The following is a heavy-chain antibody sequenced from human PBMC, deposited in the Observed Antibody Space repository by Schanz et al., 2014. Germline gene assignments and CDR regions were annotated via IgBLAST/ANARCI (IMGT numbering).Heavy chain of an antibody. CDR3: ARENLNWEAFDI. CDR2: IYRGGST. D-gene: IGHD7-27*01. V-gene: IGHV3-53*01. Sequence: EVQLVESGGGLIQPGGSLRLSCAASGFSVSSNYMSWVRQAPGKGLEWVSVIYRGGSTYYADSVKGRFTISRDNAKNSLYLEMTSLRGEDTAVYYCARENLNWEAFDIWGQGTVVTVSS. J-gene: IGHJ3*02. CDR1: GFSVSSNY.